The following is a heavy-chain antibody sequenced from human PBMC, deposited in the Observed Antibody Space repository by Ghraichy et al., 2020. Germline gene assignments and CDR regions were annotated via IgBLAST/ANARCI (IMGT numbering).Heavy chain of an antibody. J-gene: IGHJ6*02. CDR2: ISYDGSNK. CDR3: AKDQHKDGMDV. V-gene: IGHV3-30*18. Sequence: GALRLSCAASGFTFSSYGMHWVRQAPGKGLEWVAVISYDGSNKYYADSVKGRFTISRDNSKNTLYLQMSSLRGEDTAVYYCAKDQHKDGMDVWGQGTTVTVSS. CDR1: GFTFSSYG.